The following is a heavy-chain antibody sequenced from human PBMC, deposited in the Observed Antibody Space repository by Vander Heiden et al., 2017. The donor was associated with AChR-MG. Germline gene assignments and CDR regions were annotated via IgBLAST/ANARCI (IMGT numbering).Heavy chain of an antibody. D-gene: IGHD3-3*01. CDR3: ARGWVGGITIFNIWFDP. CDR1: GFTFTDSY. Sequence: QVQLVESGGGLVKPGGSLRLSCAASGFTFTDSYVSWIRQAPGKGLEWVSYISSSGSTIYYADSVKGRFTISRDNAKNSLYLQMNSLRAEDTAVYYCARGWVGGITIFNIWFDPWGQGTLVTVSS. J-gene: IGHJ5*02. V-gene: IGHV3-11*01. CDR2: ISSSGSTI.